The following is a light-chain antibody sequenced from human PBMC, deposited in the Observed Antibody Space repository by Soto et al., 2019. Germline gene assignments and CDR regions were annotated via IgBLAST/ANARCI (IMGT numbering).Light chain of an antibody. CDR2: DAS. Sequence: EVVLTQSPATLSLSPGESATLSCRASLSVSRSLAWYQQRPGQAPRLLIFDASNRATGIPARFSGSGSGTDFTLTISRLEPEDFAVYYCQQRSKWPPVTFGHGTRLEIK. V-gene: IGKV3-11*01. J-gene: IGKJ5*01. CDR1: LSVSRS. CDR3: QQRSKWPPVT.